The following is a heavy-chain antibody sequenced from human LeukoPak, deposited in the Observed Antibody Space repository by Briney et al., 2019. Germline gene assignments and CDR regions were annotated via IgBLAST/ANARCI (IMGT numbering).Heavy chain of an antibody. J-gene: IGHJ6*03. V-gene: IGHV3-30*03. CDR3: ARESSLDYDFWSSYYMDV. Sequence: GGSLRLSCAASGFTFSSYGMHWVRQAPGKGLEWVAVISYDGSNKYYADSVKGRFTISRDNAKNSLYLQMNSLRAEDTAVYYCARESSLDYDFWSSYYMDVWGKGTTVTVSS. D-gene: IGHD3-3*01. CDR1: GFTFSSYG. CDR2: ISYDGSNK.